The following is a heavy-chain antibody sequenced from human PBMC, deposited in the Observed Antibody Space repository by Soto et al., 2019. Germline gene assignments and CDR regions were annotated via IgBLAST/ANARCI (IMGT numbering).Heavy chain of an antibody. CDR3: TTGRRSITGTTIYYFDY. CDR2: IKSKTDGGTT. CDR1: GFTFSNAW. V-gene: IGHV3-15*01. J-gene: IGHJ4*02. Sequence: PGGSLRLSCAASGFTFSNAWMSWVRQAPGKGLEWVGRIKSKTDGGTTDYAAPVKGRFTISRDDSKNTLYLQMNSLKTEDTAVYYCTTGRRSITGTTIYYFDYWGQGTLVTVSS. D-gene: IGHD1-7*01.